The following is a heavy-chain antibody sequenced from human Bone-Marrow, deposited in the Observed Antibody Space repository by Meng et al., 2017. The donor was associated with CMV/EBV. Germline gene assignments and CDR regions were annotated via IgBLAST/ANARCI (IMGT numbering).Heavy chain of an antibody. J-gene: IGHJ4*02. CDR3: ARTECAWGGFYIDN. CDR2: INPKNGDT. D-gene: IGHD2/OR15-2a*01. CDR1: GYSFTAYY. V-gene: IGHV1-2*02. Sequence: ASAKVSCKASGYSFTAYYMHWVRQDSGRGLELMGWINPKNGDTKYAQNSQVRVTMTSDKTTNTAYMELSRLTSDAAAVYYCARTECAWGGFYIDNWGQGTQVTVSS.